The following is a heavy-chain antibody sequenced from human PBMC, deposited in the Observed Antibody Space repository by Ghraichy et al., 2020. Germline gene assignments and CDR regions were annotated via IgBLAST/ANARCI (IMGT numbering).Heavy chain of an antibody. CDR3: ARLGPHIAVAGSGGIDS. V-gene: IGHV4-39*02. Sequence: SETLSLTCSVSGDSINSNNYYWGWIRQSPGMGPEWIGSIFYTGGTYYNPSLKSRVTMSVDNSKSHFSLKLTSVTATDTAVYYCARLGPHIAVAGSGGIDSWGQGTLVTVSS. CDR1: GDSINSNNYY. J-gene: IGHJ4*02. CDR2: IFYTGGT. D-gene: IGHD6-19*01.